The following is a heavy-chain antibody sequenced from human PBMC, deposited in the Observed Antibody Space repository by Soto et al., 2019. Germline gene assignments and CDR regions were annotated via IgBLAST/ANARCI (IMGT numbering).Heavy chain of an antibody. CDR2: IYYSGST. CDR3: ARLSPDAYGGNSFYFDY. CDR1: GGSISSSSYY. V-gene: IGHV4-39*01. D-gene: IGHD4-17*01. Sequence: SETLSLTCTVSGGSISSSSYYWGWIRQPPGKGLEWIGSIYYSGSTYYNPSLKSRVTISVDTSKNQFSLKLSSVTAADTAVYYCARLSPDAYGGNSFYFDYWGQGTLVTVSS. J-gene: IGHJ4*02.